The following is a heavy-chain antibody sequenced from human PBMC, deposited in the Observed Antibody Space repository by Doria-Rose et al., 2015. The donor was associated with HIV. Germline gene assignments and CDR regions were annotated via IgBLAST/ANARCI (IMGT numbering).Heavy chain of an antibody. CDR3: ARGTYSRSPPGYFDP. V-gene: IGHV4-39*07. D-gene: IGHD6-6*01. CDR1: GGSISSSSYY. J-gene: IGHJ2*01. CDR2: IYYSGSA. Sequence: TCTVSGGSISSSSYYWGWIRQPPGKGLEWIGSIYYSGSAYYNPSLKSRVTISVDTSKNQFSLKLGSLTAADTAVYYYARGTYSRSPPGYFDPWGRGTLVTVSS.